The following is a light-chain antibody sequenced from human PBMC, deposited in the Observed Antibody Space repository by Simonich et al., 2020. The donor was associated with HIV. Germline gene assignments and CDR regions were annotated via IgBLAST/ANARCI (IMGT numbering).Light chain of an antibody. Sequence: QSVLTQPPSVSGAPGQRVTISCTGGSSNIGAGYDVHWYLQLPGTAPKLLMYGNRHRPSGVPDRFSGSKSGTSASLAITGLQVEDEADYYCQSYDSSLSGVLFGGGTKLTVL. J-gene: IGLJ2*01. CDR1: SSNIGAGYD. V-gene: IGLV1-40*01. CDR3: QSYDSSLSGVL. CDR2: GNR.